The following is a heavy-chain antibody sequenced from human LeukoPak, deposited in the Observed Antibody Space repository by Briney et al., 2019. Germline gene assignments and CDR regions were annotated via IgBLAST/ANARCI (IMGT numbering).Heavy chain of an antibody. Sequence: GGPLTLLCGASGFPLSRYDMRWLRQSTGKAREGVSDMSCSGCSTFCAHSVKGRLTISRDIPKHTLSLHMKSVRAEDAAVLYCSKAFYSSGWTAFDSWGQGTLVTVSS. J-gene: IGHJ4*02. CDR2: MSCSGCST. CDR1: GFPLSRYD. V-gene: IGHV3-23*01. CDR3: SKAFYSSGWTAFDS. D-gene: IGHD6-25*01.